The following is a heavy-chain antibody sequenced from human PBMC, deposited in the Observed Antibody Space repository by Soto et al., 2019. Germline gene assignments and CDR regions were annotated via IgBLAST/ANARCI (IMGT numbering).Heavy chain of an antibody. J-gene: IGHJ5*02. V-gene: IGHV5-51*01. CDR3: ARLAVAGRARGWFDP. D-gene: IGHD6-19*01. CDR1: GYSFTSYW. CDR2: IYPGDSDT. Sequence: LGESLKISCKGSGYSFTSYWIGWVRQMPGKGLEWMGIIYPGDSDTRYSPSFQGQVTISADKSISTAYLQWSSLKASDTAMYYCARLAVAGRARGWFDPWGQGTRVTVAS.